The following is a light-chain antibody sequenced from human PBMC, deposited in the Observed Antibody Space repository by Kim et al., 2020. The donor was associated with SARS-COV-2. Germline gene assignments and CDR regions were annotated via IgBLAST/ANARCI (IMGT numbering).Light chain of an antibody. J-gene: IGKJ2*01. Sequence: PGERATLSCRASQSVSRSFLAWYQQKPGQAPRLLIYAASRRATGIPDRFSGSGSGADFTLTISRLEPEDFAVYYCQQYGTSPYTFGQGTKLE. CDR3: QQYGTSPYT. CDR2: AAS. V-gene: IGKV3-20*01. CDR1: QSVSRSF.